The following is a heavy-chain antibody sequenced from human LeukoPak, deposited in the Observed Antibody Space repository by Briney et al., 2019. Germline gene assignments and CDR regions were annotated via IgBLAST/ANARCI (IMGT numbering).Heavy chain of an antibody. D-gene: IGHD2-2*01. CDR2: IIPIFGTA. CDR1: GGTFSSYA. V-gene: IGHV1-69*05. CDR3: ARDDRSSWLPLEY. J-gene: IGHJ4*02. Sequence: ASVKVSCKASGGTFSSYAISRVRQAPGQGLEWMGGIIPIFGTANYAQKFQGRVTITTDESTSTAYMELSSLRSEDTAVYYCARDDRSSWLPLEYWGQGTLVTVSS.